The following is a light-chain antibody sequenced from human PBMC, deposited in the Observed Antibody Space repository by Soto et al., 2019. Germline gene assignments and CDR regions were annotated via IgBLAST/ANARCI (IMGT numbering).Light chain of an antibody. V-gene: IGKV1-5*01. CDR2: DVS. CDR3: QQCYMGWT. J-gene: IGKJ1*01. Sequence: DIQMTQSPSTLSASVGDRVTITCRASQSIGRFLAWYQHQPGKAPKLLIYDVSTLESGVPSRFSGPGSGTEFTFSITSLQTEDFGTYYCQQCYMGWTCGQGTKVDFK. CDR1: QSIGRF.